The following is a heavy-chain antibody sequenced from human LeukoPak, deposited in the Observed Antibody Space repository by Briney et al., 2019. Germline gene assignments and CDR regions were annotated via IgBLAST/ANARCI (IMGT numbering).Heavy chain of an antibody. CDR1: GFPFSSYE. Sequence: GGSLRLSCAASGFPFSSYEMNWVRQAPGKGLEWVSYISSSGRSIYYADSVKGRFTISRDNAKNSLYLQMNSLRAEDTAVYYCARDDSAWYAYWGPGTLVTVSS. D-gene: IGHD6-19*01. CDR3: ARDDSAWYAY. J-gene: IGHJ4*02. CDR2: ISSSGRSI. V-gene: IGHV3-48*03.